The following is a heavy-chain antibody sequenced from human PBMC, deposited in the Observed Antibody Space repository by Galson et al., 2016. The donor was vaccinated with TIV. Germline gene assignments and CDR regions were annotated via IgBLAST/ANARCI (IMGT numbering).Heavy chain of an antibody. CDR1: GFTFSIYG. CDR2: ISYDGTNE. Sequence: SLRLSCAASGFTFSIYGIHWVRQAPGKGLEWLGFISYDGTNEKYADSVKGRFTISRDNSKNTVSLQMNSLRTEDTAVYYCAKVGARGYGDYPYYLEYWGQGTPVIVSS. V-gene: IGHV3-30*18. D-gene: IGHD4-17*01. J-gene: IGHJ4*02. CDR3: AKVGARGYGDYPYYLEY.